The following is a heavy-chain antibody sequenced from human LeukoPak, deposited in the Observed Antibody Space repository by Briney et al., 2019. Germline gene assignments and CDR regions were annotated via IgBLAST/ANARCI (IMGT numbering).Heavy chain of an antibody. J-gene: IGHJ4*02. Sequence: SETLSLTCTVSGGSISSYYWSWIRQPPGKGLEWIGYIYYSGSTNYNPSLRSRVTISVDTSKNQFSLRLSSVTAADTAVYYCARSQQFQLLSYFDYWGQGTLVTVFS. CDR2: IYYSGST. D-gene: IGHD2-2*01. CDR1: GGSISSYY. CDR3: ARSQQFQLLSYFDY. V-gene: IGHV4-59*01.